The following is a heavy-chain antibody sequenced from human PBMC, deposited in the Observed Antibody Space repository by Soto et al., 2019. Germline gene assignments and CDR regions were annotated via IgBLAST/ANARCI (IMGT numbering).Heavy chain of an antibody. D-gene: IGHD6-13*01. CDR3: ERYSSTTNFYYGMDV. CDR2: ISNDGSNK. Sequence: QVQLVESGGGVVQPGRSLRLSCVASGFTFSNYGMHWVRQAPGKGLEWLAVISNDGSNKNYADSVKGRFTISRDNSKNMVYLQTNSLRAEDRAVYYCERYSSTTNFYYGMDVWGQGTTVTVSS. V-gene: IGHV3-30*03. CDR1: GFTFSNYG. J-gene: IGHJ6*02.